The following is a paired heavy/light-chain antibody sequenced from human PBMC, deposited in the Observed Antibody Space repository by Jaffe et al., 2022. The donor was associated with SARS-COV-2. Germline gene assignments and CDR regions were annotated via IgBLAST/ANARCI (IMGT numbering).Heavy chain of an antibody. Sequence: QLQLQESGPGLVKPSETLSLTCTVSGGSISGDNYFWDWIRQPPGKGLEWVGTFYYSGNTYYNPSLKSRLTISGDTSKNQFSLKLSSVTAADTAAYFCARRYGSGSYSDYWGQGTLVTVSS. D-gene: IGHD3-10*01. CDR1: GGSISGDNYF. J-gene: IGHJ4*02. CDR2: FYYSGNT. CDR3: ARRYGSGSYSDY. V-gene: IGHV4-39*01.
Light chain of an antibody. CDR3: GTWDSSLSVV. V-gene: IGLV1-51*02. CDR1: SSNIGKNY. J-gene: IGLJ2*01. CDR2: ENN. Sequence: QSVLTQPPSMSAAPGQKVTISCSGSSSNIGKNYVSWYQQLPGTAPKLLIYENNKRPSGIPDRFSGSKSGTSATLGITGLQTGDEAAYYCGTWDSSLSVVFGGGTKLTVL.